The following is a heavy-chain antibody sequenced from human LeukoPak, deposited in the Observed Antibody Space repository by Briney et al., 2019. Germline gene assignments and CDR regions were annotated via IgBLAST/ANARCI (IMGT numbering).Heavy chain of an antibody. V-gene: IGHV4-61*02. D-gene: IGHD5-24*01. Sequence: SQTLSLTCTVSGGSISSGSYYWSWIRQPAGKGLEWIGRIYTSGSTNYNPSLKSRVTISVDTSKNQFSLKLSSVAAADTAVYYCARDRGDGYNYDYWGQETLVTVSS. CDR2: IYTSGST. CDR1: GGSISSGSYY. J-gene: IGHJ4*02. CDR3: ARDRGDGYNYDY.